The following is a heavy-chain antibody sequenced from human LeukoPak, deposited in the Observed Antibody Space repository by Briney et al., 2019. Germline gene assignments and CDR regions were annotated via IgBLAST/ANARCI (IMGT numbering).Heavy chain of an antibody. CDR1: GGSISSSNFY. CDR3: ARRKLTGTDWFDP. D-gene: IGHD1-20*01. Sequence: PSETLSLTCTVSGGSISSSNFYWDWIRQPPGKGLEWIGTINYSGKTYYNPSPKSRVTISVETSNNQFSLKLSSVTAADAALYYCARRKLTGTDWFDPWGQGTLVTVSS. J-gene: IGHJ5*02. V-gene: IGHV4-39*01. CDR2: INYSGKT.